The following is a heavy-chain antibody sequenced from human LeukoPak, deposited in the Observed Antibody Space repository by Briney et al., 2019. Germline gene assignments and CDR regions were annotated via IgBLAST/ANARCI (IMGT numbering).Heavy chain of an antibody. D-gene: IGHD4-11*01. CDR3: AKDDYLNWFDP. Sequence: GGSLRLSCTASGLTFSSYTMHWVRRAPGKGLEWVAVIYSGGSTYYADSAKGRFTISRDNSKNTLYLQMNSLRAEDTAVYYCAKDDYLNWFDPWGQGTLVTVSS. CDR2: IYSGGST. J-gene: IGHJ5*02. V-gene: IGHV3-53*01. CDR1: GLTFSSYT.